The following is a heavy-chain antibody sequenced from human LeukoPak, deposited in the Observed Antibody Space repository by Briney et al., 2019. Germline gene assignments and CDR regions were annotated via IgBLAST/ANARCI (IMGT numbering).Heavy chain of an antibody. Sequence: SETLSLTCTVSGGSISSYYWSWIRQPPGKGLEWIGYIYYSGSTNYNPSLKSRVTISEDTSKKKFSLKVSSVTAADTVVYYCARLGEVSSSWDQYGMDVWGQGTTVTVSS. D-gene: IGHD6-13*01. J-gene: IGHJ6*02. CDR2: IYYSGST. CDR3: ARLGEVSSSWDQYGMDV. CDR1: GGSISSYY. V-gene: IGHV4-59*08.